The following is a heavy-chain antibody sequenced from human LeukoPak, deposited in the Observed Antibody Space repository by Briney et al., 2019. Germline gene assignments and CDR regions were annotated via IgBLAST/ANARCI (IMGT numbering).Heavy chain of an antibody. CDR1: GGTFSSYA. D-gene: IGHD5-18*01. V-gene: IGHV1-69*04. CDR3: ARSGFRGLTVDTAMVPYYYYGMDV. Sequence: EASVTVSCKASGGTFSSYAISWVRQAPGQGLEWMGRIIPILGIANYAQKFQGRVTITADKSTSTAYMELSSLRSEDTAVYYCARSGFRGLTVDTAMVPYYYYGMDVWGQGTTVTVSS. J-gene: IGHJ6*02. CDR2: IIPILGIA.